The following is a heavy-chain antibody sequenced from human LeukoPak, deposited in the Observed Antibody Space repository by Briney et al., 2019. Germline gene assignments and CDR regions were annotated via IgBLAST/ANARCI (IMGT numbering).Heavy chain of an antibody. Sequence: SETLSLTCTVSGGSISSYYWSWIRQPPGKGLEWIGYIYYSGGTNYNPSLKSRVTISVDTSKNQFSLKLSSVTAADTAVYYCARGVLVPAASALYYYYYYMDVWGKGTTVTVSS. J-gene: IGHJ6*03. CDR3: ARGVLVPAASALYYYYYYMDV. CDR1: GGSISSYY. D-gene: IGHD2-2*01. CDR2: IYYSGGT. V-gene: IGHV4-59*01.